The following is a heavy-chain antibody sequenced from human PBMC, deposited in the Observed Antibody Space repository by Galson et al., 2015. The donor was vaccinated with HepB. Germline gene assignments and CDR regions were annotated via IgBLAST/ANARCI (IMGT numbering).Heavy chain of an antibody. CDR2: VSTYNGNT. CDR3: ARDSADYSRFDP. V-gene: IGHV1-18*04. Sequence: SVKVSCKASGYSFTTYGVSWVRQAPGQGLEWVGWVSTYNGNTNYAQKLQGRVTLTTDTSTSTAYMELRSLTSDDTAMYYCARDSADYSRFDPWGQGTLVTVPS. J-gene: IGHJ5*02. CDR1: GYSFTTYG. D-gene: IGHD4-11*01.